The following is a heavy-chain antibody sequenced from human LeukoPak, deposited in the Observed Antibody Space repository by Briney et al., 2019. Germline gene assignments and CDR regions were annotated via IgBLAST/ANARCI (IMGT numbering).Heavy chain of an antibody. CDR3: ARGWMVRGVRHLNFDY. D-gene: IGHD3-10*01. Sequence: APVKVSCKASGYTFTSYDINWVRQATGQGLEWMGWMNPNSGNTGYAQKFQGRVTMTRNTSISTAYMELSSLRSEDTAVYYCARGWMVRGVRHLNFDYWGQGTLVTVSS. CDR2: MNPNSGNT. J-gene: IGHJ4*02. CDR1: GYTFTSYD. V-gene: IGHV1-8*01.